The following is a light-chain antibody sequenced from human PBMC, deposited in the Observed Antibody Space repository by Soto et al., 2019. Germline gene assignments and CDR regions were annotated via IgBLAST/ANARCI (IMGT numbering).Light chain of an antibody. CDR3: QQANSFPFT. V-gene: IGKV1-12*01. CDR1: QDIDSW. J-gene: IGKJ3*01. CDR2: AAS. Sequence: DIQMTQSPSSVSASVGDRVTITCRASQDIDSWLAWYKQKPGKAPKLLIYAASSLQSGVPSRFSGSGSGTELTVTIARLEPEDFATYYCQQANSFPFTFGPGTKVDI.